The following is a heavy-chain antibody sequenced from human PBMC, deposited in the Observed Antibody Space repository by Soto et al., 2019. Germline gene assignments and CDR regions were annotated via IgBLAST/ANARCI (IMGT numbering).Heavy chain of an antibody. CDR1: GFTFSSHV. CDR3: AKDVTSHGPGGYSSSWYGWFDP. D-gene: IGHD6-13*01. V-gene: IGHV3-23*01. J-gene: IGHJ5*02. Sequence: EVQLLESGGGLVQPGGSLRLSCAASGFTFSSHVMSWVRQAPGRGLEWVAAASARNTNTYYAYSVKGRFTISRDNSKSTWYLHLDTLRVEDTAVYHCAKDVTSHGPGGYSSSWYGWFDPWGQGTLVVVSS. CDR2: ASARNTNT.